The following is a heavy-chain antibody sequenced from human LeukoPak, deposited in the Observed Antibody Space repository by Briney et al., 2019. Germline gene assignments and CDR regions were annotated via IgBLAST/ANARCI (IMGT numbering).Heavy chain of an antibody. V-gene: IGHV4-59*01. CDR1: GASISNYY. Sequence: SETLSLTCTVSGASISNYYWSWLRQPPGKGLEWIGYTYHTGSTSYNPSPKSRVIMSVETSQNQFSLKVRSVTAADTAVYYCAREDSGYDYSPFYYWGQGILVTVSS. J-gene: IGHJ4*02. CDR2: TYHTGST. D-gene: IGHD5-12*01. CDR3: AREDSGYDYSPFYY.